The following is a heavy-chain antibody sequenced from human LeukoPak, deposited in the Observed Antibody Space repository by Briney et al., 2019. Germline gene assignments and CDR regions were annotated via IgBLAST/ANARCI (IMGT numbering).Heavy chain of an antibody. CDR2: LYDSGST. J-gene: IGHJ4*02. Sequence: WETLSLTCTVSGASISNLYLSWIRQPAGKGLEWIGRLYDSGSTNYNPSLKSRVTISVDKSKNQFSLKLSSVTAADTAVYYCARDRNVRGVDYWGQGTLVTVSS. V-gene: IGHV4-4*07. CDR3: ARDRNVRGVDY. D-gene: IGHD3-10*01. CDR1: GASISNLY.